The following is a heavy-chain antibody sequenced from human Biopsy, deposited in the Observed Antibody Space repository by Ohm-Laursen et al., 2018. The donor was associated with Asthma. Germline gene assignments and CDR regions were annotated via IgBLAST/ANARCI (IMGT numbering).Heavy chain of an antibody. CDR1: GGSVSSPSHY. CDR2: YSRNT. J-gene: IGHJ4*02. D-gene: IGHD3-10*01. CDR3: ARGDGAFPWVPF. V-gene: IGHV4-61*01. Sequence: SETLSLTCSVFGGSVSSPSHYWSWIRQSPGKGLEWIGYYSRNTNYHPSLKNRVTISVDTSKNQFSLHLSSVTAADTATYYCARGDGAFPWVPFWGQGILVTVSS.